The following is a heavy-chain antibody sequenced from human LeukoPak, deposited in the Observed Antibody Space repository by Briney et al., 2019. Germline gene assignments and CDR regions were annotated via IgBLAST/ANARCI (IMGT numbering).Heavy chain of an antibody. CDR3: AREGGGFDY. J-gene: IGHJ4*02. D-gene: IGHD2-15*01. CDR1: GGSIRSYY. Sequence: SETLSLTCTVSGGSIRSYYWSWIRQPPGKGLEWIAYIYYSGSTNYNPSLTSRVTISVDTSKNQFSLKLSSVTAADTAVYYCAREGGGFDYWGQGTLVTVSS. CDR2: IYYSGST. V-gene: IGHV4-59*01.